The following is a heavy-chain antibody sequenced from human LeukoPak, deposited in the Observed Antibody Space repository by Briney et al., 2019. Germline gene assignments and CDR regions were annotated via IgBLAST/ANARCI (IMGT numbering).Heavy chain of an antibody. CDR1: GYTFTSYD. D-gene: IGHD3-16*01. V-gene: IGHV1-8*01. CDR2: MNPNSGNT. Sequence: ASVKVSCKASGYTFTSYDINWVRQATGQGLEWMGWMNPNSGNTGYAQKFQGRVTMTRNTSISTAYMELSSLRAEDTAVYYCAKRPGGTPGGYYFDYWGQGTLVTVSS. J-gene: IGHJ4*02. CDR3: AKRPGGTPGGYYFDY.